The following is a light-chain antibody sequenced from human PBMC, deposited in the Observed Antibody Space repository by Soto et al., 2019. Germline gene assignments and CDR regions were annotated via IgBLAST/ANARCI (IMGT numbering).Light chain of an antibody. CDR2: EVS. Sequence: QSALTQPASVSGSPGQSITISCTGTSSDVGSYNLVSWYQQHPGKAPKLMIYEVSKQPSGVSNRFSGSKSGNTASLTISGLQAEDEADYYCCSYAGSRPWVFGGGTKLTVL. J-gene: IGLJ3*02. CDR1: SSDVGSYNL. V-gene: IGLV2-23*02. CDR3: CSYAGSRPWV.